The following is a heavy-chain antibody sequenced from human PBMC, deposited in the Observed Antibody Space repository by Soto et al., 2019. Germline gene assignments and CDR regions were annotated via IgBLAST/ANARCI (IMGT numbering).Heavy chain of an antibody. Sequence: EVQLVESGGGLVQPGGSLRLSCAASGFTVSSNYMSWVRQAPGKGLEWVSVIYSGGSTYYADSVKGRFTISRHNSKNTLYLQMNSLRAEDTAVYYCVRGGWPAYYYYYYMDVWGKGTTVTVSS. D-gene: IGHD6-19*01. CDR3: VRGGWPAYYYYYYMDV. CDR1: GFTVSSNY. CDR2: IYSGGST. J-gene: IGHJ6*03. V-gene: IGHV3-53*04.